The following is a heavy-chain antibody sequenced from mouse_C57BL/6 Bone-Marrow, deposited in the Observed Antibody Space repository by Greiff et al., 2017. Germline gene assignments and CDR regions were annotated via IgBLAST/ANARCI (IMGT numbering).Heavy chain of an antibody. CDR3: ARWGYCYYYAMDY. J-gene: IGHJ4*01. Sequence: VQLQQSGAALARPGASVKLSCKASGYTFTSYGISWVKQRTGQGLEWIGEIYPRSGNTYYNEKFKGKATLTADKSSSTAYMELRSLTSEDSAVYFCARWGYCYYYAMDYWGQGTSVTVSS. CDR1: GYTFTSYG. V-gene: IGHV1-81*01. D-gene: IGHD2-3*01. CDR2: IYPRSGNT.